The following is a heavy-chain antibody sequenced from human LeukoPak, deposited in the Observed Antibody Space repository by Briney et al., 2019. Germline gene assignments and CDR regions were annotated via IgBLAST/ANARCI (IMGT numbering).Heavy chain of an antibody. J-gene: IGHJ6*02. V-gene: IGHV3-48*03. D-gene: IGHD3-10*01. CDR3: ARYGSGSYYERLYYYYYGMDV. Sequence: GGPLILCCAASGFTFSSYDRNWVRQAPGKRLEWVSYISSSGGTIYYADSVKGRITISRDNAKDLLYLQMNSLRAEDTAVDYCARYGSGSYYERLYYYYYGMDVWGQGTTVTVSS. CDR1: GFTFSSYD. CDR2: ISSSGGTI.